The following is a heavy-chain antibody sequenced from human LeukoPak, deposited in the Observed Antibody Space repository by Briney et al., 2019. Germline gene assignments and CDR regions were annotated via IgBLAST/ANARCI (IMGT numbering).Heavy chain of an antibody. CDR3: ARDDRYYYYYYMDV. V-gene: IGHV4-39*07. CDR2: IYYSGST. CDR1: GGSIGSSSYY. J-gene: IGHJ6*03. Sequence: SETLSLTCTVSGGSIGSSSYYWGWIRQPPGKGLEWIGSIYYSGSTYYNPSLKSRVTISVDTSKNQFSLKLSSVTAADTAVYYCARDDRYYYYYYMDVWGKGTTVTVSS.